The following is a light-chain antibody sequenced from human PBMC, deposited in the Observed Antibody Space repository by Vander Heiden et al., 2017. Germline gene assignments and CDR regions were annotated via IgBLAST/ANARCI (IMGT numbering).Light chain of an antibody. CDR3: QSYDSSLSGWV. J-gene: IGLJ3*02. CDR2: ANI. Sequence: QSALPQPPSVSGAPGQRVTISCTGSSSNIGAGYDVHWYQQLPGTAPKLLISANINRPSGVPDRFSGSKSGTSASLAITGLQAEDEADYYCQSYDSSLSGWVFGGGTKLTVL. CDR1: SSNIGAGYD. V-gene: IGLV1-40*01.